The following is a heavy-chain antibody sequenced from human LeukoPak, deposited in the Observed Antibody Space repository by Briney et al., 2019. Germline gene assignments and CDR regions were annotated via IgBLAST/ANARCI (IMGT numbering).Heavy chain of an antibody. D-gene: IGHD3-22*01. CDR2: LNPNNGGT. J-gene: IGHJ4*02. CDR3: ARAGDSSGYWSY. Sequence: ASVKVSCKASGYIFTGYYIHWVRQAPGQGLEWMGRLNPNNGGTNYAQKFQGRVTMTRDASTTTAYMELTRLRSDDTAVYYCARAGDSSGYWSYWGQGTLVTVSS. V-gene: IGHV1-2*06. CDR1: GYIFTGYY.